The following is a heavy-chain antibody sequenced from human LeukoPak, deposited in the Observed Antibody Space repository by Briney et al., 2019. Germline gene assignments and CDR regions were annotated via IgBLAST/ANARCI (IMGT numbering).Heavy chain of an antibody. CDR3: ARDRAGGSGFDY. D-gene: IGHD1-1*01. CDR2: IDSGGNT. CDR1: GFTVSSNS. J-gene: IGHJ4*02. Sequence: PGGSLRLSCAASGFTVSSNSMSWVRQAPGKGLEWVSVIDSGGNTFDADSVKGRFTISTDNSKNTLYLQMNSLRAQDTAVYYCARDRAGGSGFDYWGQGTLITVSS. V-gene: IGHV3-53*01.